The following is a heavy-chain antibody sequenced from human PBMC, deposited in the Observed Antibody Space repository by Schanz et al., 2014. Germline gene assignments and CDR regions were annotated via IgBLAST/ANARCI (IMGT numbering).Heavy chain of an antibody. Sequence: QVQLVQSGAEVKKPGASVKVSCKASGYTFTSDSMHWVRQAPGQGLEWMGWISAYNGNTNYAQKLQGRVSMSTDTSTSADYMELRSLRSDDTAVYYCARGFDFWDRWGQGTLVIVSS. V-gene: IGHV1-18*04. J-gene: IGHJ4*02. CDR2: ISAYNGNT. CDR3: ARGFDFWDR. CDR1: GYTFTSDS. D-gene: IGHD3-3*01.